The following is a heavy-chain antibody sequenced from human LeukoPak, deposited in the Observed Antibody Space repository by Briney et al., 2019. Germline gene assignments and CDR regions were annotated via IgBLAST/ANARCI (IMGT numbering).Heavy chain of an antibody. CDR2: IKQDGSKK. V-gene: IGHV3-7*04. Sequence: GGSLRLSCAASGFTFSSYWMTWVRQAPGKGLEWVANIKQDGSKKSYVGSVKGRFTISRDNAKNSLYLQMNSLRAEDTAIYYCTRVGYIDEGIDYWGQGTLVTVSS. J-gene: IGHJ4*02. D-gene: IGHD5-24*01. CDR3: TRVGYIDEGIDY. CDR1: GFTFSSYW.